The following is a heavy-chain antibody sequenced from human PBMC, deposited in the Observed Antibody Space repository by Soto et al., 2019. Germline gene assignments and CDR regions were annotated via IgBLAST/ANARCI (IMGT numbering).Heavy chain of an antibody. CDR1: GFTFSSYG. V-gene: IGHV3-30*18. Sequence: QVQLVESGGGVVQPGRSLRLSCAASGFTFSSYGMHWVRQAPGKGLEWVALISYDGSNKYYADSVKGRFTISRDNSKNTLYLRMNSLRADDTAVYYCAKDRGDGYNYFDYWGQGTLVTVSS. J-gene: IGHJ4*02. D-gene: IGHD5-12*01. CDR2: ISYDGSNK. CDR3: AKDRGDGYNYFDY.